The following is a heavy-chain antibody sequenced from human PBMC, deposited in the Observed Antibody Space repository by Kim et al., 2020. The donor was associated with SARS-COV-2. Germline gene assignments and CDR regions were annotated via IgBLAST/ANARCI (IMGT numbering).Heavy chain of an antibody. J-gene: IGHJ4*02. CDR1: GFTFSSYA. CDR2: ISKDGSKK. V-gene: IGHV3-30*04. CDR3: ARESLVYSSSNPPSDY. Sequence: GGSLRLSCAASGFTFSSYAMHWVRQAPGKGLEWMAVISKDGSKKYYADSVKGRFTISRDTSKNTLYLQMNSLRAEDTAVYYCARESLVYSSSNPPSDYWGQGTLVTVSS. D-gene: IGHD6-13*01.